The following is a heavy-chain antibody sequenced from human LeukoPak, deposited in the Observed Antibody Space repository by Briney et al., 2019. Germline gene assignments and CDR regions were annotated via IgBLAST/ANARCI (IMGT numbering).Heavy chain of an antibody. CDR3: ASRPDQHLLYYFDY. D-gene: IGHD2-15*01. Sequence: ASVKVSCKASGYTFTGYYMHWVRQAPGQGLEWMGWINSNSGGTKYAQKFQGRVTTTSDASISTAYMELSSLRSDDTAVYYCASRPDQHLLYYFDYWGQGALVTVSS. V-gene: IGHV1-2*02. CDR1: GYTFTGYY. CDR2: INSNSGGT. J-gene: IGHJ4*02.